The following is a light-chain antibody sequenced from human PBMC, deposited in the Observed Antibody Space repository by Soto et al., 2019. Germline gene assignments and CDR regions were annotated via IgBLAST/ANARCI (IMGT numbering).Light chain of an antibody. CDR2: AAS. V-gene: IGKV1-6*01. CDR3: LQDYTYPWT. CDR1: QGIRDD. Sequence: AIQMTQSPSSLSASIGDRVTITCRASQGIRDDLGWYRQRPGKAPELLIFAASSLQGGVPSRFSGSGSGTDFTLTISSRQPEDFSTDLCLQDYTYPWTFGQGTKVEVE. J-gene: IGKJ1*01.